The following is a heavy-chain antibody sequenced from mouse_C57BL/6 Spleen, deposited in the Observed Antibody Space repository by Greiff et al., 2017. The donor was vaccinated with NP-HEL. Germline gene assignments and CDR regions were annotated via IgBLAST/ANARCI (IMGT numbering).Heavy chain of an antibody. J-gene: IGHJ2*01. Sequence: DVKLVESEGGLVQPGSSMKLSCTASGFTFSDYYMAWVRQVPEKGLEWVANINYDGSSTYYLDSLKSRFIISRDNAKNILYLQMSSLKSEDTATYYCARDQGYFYFDYWGQGTTLTVSS. CDR3: ARDQGYFYFDY. V-gene: IGHV5-16*01. CDR2: INYDGSST. D-gene: IGHD2-3*01. CDR1: GFTFSDYY.